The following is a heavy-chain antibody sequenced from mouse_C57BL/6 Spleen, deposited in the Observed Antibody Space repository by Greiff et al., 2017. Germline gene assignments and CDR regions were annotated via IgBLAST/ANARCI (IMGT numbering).Heavy chain of an antibody. CDR2: ISNGGGST. J-gene: IGHJ4*01. CDR3: ARHFRGPWDY. V-gene: IGHV5-12*01. Sequence: EVKVVESGGGLVQPGGSLKLSCAASGFTFSDYYMYWVRQTPEKRLEWVAYISNGGGSTYYPDTVKGRFTISRDNAKNTLYLQMSRLKSEDTAMYYCARHFRGPWDYWGQGTSVTVSS. CDR1: GFTFSDYY.